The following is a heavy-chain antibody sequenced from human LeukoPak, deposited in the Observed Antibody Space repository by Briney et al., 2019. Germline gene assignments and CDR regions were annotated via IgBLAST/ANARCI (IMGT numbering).Heavy chain of an antibody. CDR1: GFSLSTTGMC. D-gene: IGHD2/OR15-2a*01. CDR3: ARTLSVYWYFDL. CDR2: IDWDDDK. J-gene: IGHJ2*01. Sequence: SGPALVKPTQILTLTCTFSGFSLSTTGMCVSWIRQPPGKALEWLARIDWDDDKYYSTSLKTRLTISKDTSKNQVVLTMTNMDPVDTATYYCARTLSVYWYFDLWGRGTLVTVSS. V-gene: IGHV2-70*11.